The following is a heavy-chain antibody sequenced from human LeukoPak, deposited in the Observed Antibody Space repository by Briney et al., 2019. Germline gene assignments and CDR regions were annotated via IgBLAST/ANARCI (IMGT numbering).Heavy chain of an antibody. J-gene: IGHJ5*02. V-gene: IGHV1-2*02. D-gene: IGHD3-3*01. CDR2: INPNSGGT. CDR3: ARGPRITIFGVDYWFDP. CDR1: GYTFTGYY. Sequence: GASVKVSCKASGYTFTGYYMHWVRQASGQGLEWTGWINPNSGGTNYAQKFQGRVTMTRDTSISTAYMELSRLRSDDTAVYYCARGPRITIFGVDYWFDPWGQGTLVTVSS.